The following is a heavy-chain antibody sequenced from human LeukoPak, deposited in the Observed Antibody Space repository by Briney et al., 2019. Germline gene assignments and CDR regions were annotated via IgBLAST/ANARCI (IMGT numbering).Heavy chain of an antibody. V-gene: IGHV3-23*01. Sequence: GGSLRLSCAASGFTFSSYAMSWVRRAPGKGLEWVSAISGSGGSTYYADSVKGRFTISRDNSKNTLYLQMDSLRVEDTAVYYCAKEFPVPVAGTVDYWGQGTLVTVSS. CDR3: AKEFPVPVAGTVDY. CDR2: ISGSGGST. CDR1: GFTFSSYA. J-gene: IGHJ4*02. D-gene: IGHD6-19*01.